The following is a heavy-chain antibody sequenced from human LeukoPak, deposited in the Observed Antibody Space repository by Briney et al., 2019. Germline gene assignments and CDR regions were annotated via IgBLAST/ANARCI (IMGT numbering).Heavy chain of an antibody. Sequence: GGSLRLSCAASGFTFSSYGMSWVRQAPGKGLEWVAVISYDGSNKYYADSVKGRFTISRDNSKNTLYLQMNSLRAEDTAVYYCAKDKSGGYDYYFDYWGQGTLVTVSS. CDR3: AKDKSGGYDYYFDY. J-gene: IGHJ4*02. D-gene: IGHD5-12*01. V-gene: IGHV3-30*18. CDR1: GFTFSSYG. CDR2: ISYDGSNK.